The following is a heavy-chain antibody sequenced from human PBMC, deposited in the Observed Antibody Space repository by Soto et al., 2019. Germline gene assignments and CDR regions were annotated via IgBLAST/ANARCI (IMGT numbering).Heavy chain of an antibody. CDR1: GSSISSAYY. V-gene: IGHV4-38-2*02. Sequence: SETLSLTCSVSGSSISSAYYWGWVRQPPGKGLEWIASVFHSGTTYYNPSLMSRVTVSLDTSKGQFSLKLSSVTAADTAVYYCASDFWAGYPLFDLWGQGALVTVSS. J-gene: IGHJ4*02. CDR2: VFHSGTT. D-gene: IGHD3-9*01. CDR3: ASDFWAGYPLFDL.